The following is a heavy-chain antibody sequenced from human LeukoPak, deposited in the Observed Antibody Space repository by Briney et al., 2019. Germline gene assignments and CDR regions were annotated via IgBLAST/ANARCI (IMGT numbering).Heavy chain of an antibody. CDR1: GGSISSSSYY. V-gene: IGHV4-39*07. J-gene: IGHJ4*02. CDR3: ARGFRGFEVDY. CDR2: IYYSGST. Sequence: PSETLSLTCTVSGGSISSSSYYWGWIRQPPGKGLEWIGSIYYSGSTYYNPSLKSRVTISVDTSKNQFSLKLSSVTAADTAVYYCARGFRGFEVDYWGQGTLVTVSS. D-gene: IGHD3-10*01.